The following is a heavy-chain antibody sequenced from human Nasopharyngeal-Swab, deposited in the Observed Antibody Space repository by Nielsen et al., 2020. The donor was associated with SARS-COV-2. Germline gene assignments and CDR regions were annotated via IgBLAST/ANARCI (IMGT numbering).Heavy chain of an antibody. CDR2: ISASVINT. D-gene: IGHD2-15*01. V-gene: IGHV3-23*01. Sequence: GESLKISCAASGFTFSSYAMTWFRQAPGKGPEWVSTISASVINTNYADSVKGRFTISRDNSRSTLFLQMSSLRAEDTAVYYCAKDSGLALVAAAIPAYYWGQGTLVIVSS. CDR3: AKDSGLALVAAAIPAYY. J-gene: IGHJ4*02. CDR1: GFTFSSYA.